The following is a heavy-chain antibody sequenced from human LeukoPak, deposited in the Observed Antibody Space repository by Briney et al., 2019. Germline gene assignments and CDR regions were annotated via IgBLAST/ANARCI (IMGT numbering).Heavy chain of an antibody. J-gene: IGHJ4*02. CDR1: GYTFISYG. D-gene: IGHD3-22*01. CDR3: ARDLYYDSSGPDY. V-gene: IGHV1-18*01. Sequence: ASVKVSCKASGYTFISYGISWVRQAPGQGPEWMGWISGHNGVTDYEQKLQGRVTMTTDTSTSTVYMELRSLRSDDTAVYYCARDLYYDSSGPDYWGQGTLVTVSS. CDR2: ISGHNGVT.